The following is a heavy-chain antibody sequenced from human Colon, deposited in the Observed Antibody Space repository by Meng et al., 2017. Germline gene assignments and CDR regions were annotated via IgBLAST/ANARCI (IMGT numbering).Heavy chain of an antibody. J-gene: IGHJ4*02. V-gene: IGHV3-23*01. CDR2: ISGSGAST. D-gene: IGHD1-26*01. CDR3: TKDLVGATS. CDR1: GFTFGSYT. Sequence: GESLKISCAASGFTFGSYTLTWVRQAPGKGLEWVSTISGSGASTYSADSVKGRFTISRDNSKNTLYLQMNSLRVEDTAFYYCTKDLVGATSWGQGTLVTVSS.